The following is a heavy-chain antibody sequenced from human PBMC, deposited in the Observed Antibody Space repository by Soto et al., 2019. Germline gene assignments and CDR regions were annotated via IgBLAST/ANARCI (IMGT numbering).Heavy chain of an antibody. CDR3: ARDTRPGYSSSWYPQTTDYYYYYYCMDV. V-gene: IGHV3-21*01. CDR2: ISSSSSYI. Sequence: EVQLVESGGGLVKPGGSLRLSCAASGFTFSSYSMNWVRQAPGKGLEWVSSISSSSSYIYYADSVKGRFTISRDNAKNALDLQMNSLRAEDTAVYYGARDTRPGYSSSWYPQTTDYYYYYYCMDVWGQGTTVTVSS. D-gene: IGHD6-13*01. CDR1: GFTFSSYS. J-gene: IGHJ6*02.